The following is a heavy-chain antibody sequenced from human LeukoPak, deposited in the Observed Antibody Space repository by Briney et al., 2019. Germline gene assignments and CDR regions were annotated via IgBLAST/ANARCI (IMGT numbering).Heavy chain of an antibody. CDR1: GFTFGDYA. CDR3: TRDGRMGSSWYERYYYYYGMDV. CDR2: IRSKAYGGTT. Sequence: GGSLRLSCTASGFTFGDYAMSWFRQAPGKGLEWVGFIRSKAYGGTTEYAASVKGRFTISRDDSKSIAYLQMNSLKTEDTAVYYCTRDGRMGSSWYERYYYYYGMDVWGQRTTVTVSS. J-gene: IGHJ6*02. D-gene: IGHD6-13*01. V-gene: IGHV3-49*03.